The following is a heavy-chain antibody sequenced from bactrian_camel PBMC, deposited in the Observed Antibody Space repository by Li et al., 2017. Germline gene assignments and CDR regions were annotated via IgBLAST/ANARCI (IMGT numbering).Heavy chain of an antibody. CDR3: VRGWDDDTWSFNY. D-gene: IGHD3*01. V-gene: IGHV3S9*01. J-gene: IGHJ4*01. CDR2: IESDGST. CDR1: GYMSSTYC. Sequence: HVQLVESGGGSVQAGGSLKLSCSAAGSASGYMSSTYCAGWFRQIPDKEREGVAGIESDGSTSLADSVKGRFTVSQDSAKNILYLQMNSLKPEDTAVYYCVRGWDDDTWSFNYWGQGTQVTVS.